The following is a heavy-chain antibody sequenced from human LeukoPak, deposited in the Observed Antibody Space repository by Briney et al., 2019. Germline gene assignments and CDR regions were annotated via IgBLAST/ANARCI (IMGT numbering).Heavy chain of an antibody. D-gene: IGHD2-2*01. CDR1: GFKICYFE. V-gene: IGHV3-20*03. Sequence: GGSLRLSLGAPGFKICYFEMNLVRQGSWKGLELGAGVTSDGGSTGYADSVKGRFAISRDKTKNSVFLQMDSLRTEDTALYYCVRDPFCSSTTGCSFEDWSDPWGQGTLVTVSS. CDR3: VRDPFCSSTTGCSFEDWSDP. J-gene: IGHJ5*02. CDR2: VTSDGGST.